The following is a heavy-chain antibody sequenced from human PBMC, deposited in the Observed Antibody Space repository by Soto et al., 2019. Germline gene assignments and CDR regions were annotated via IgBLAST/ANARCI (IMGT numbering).Heavy chain of an antibody. J-gene: IGHJ4*02. CDR1: GYTFTSYD. CDR2: MNPNSGNT. D-gene: IGHD2-8*01. CDR3: ARDILMETPAFDY. Sequence: ASVKVSCKASGYTFTSYDINWVRQATGQGLEWMGWMNPNSGNTGYAQKFQGRVTMTRNTSISTAYMELSSLRSEDTAVYYCARDILMETPAFDYWGQGTLVTVSS. V-gene: IGHV1-8*01.